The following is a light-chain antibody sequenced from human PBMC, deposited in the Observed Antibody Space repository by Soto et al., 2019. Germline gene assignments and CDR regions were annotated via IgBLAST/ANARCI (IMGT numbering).Light chain of an antibody. CDR3: QQYDSSPRT. CDR2: GTS. V-gene: IGKV3-20*01. J-gene: IGKJ1*01. Sequence: EIVLTQSPGTLSLSPGERATLSCRASQAVNSIYLAWYQQKPGQAPRLLIYGTSNRATGIPDRFSGSGSGTDFTLTVSRLEPEDSAVYYCQQYDSSPRTFGQGTKVEIK. CDR1: QAVNSIY.